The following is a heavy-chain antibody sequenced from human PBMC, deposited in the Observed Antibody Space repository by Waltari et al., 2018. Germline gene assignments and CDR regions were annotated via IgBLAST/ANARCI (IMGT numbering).Heavy chain of an antibody. CDR3: XXEEMXTVTYGRNYXXYHGIDV. Sequence: QVQLXESGPGLVKPSETLSLTXAVSGYSISSXFYWGXFRQPRGKGLEWIGSMSQSGGTYYNPALERXVTILLDTSKNQXALXVRSGXAXDTAGYYGXXEEMXTVTYGRNYXXYHGIDVXGQGTTVTVXS. V-gene: IGHV4-38-2*01. J-gene: IGHJ6*02. CDR1: GYSISSXFY. D-gene: IGHD3-16*01. CDR2: MSQSGGT.